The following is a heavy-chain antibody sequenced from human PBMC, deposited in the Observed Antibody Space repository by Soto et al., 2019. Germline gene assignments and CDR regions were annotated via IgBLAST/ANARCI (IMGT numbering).Heavy chain of an antibody. V-gene: IGHV4-39*01. J-gene: IGHJ4*02. D-gene: IGHD3-22*01. Sequence: QLQLQESGPGLVKPSETLSLTCTVSGGSISSSSYYWGWIRQPPGKGLEWIGSIYYSGSTYYNPSLKSRVTISADTSNHQFSLTLSSVTAADTAVYYCARLVYDSSGYRPGWGQGTLVTVSS. CDR3: ARLVYDSSGYRPG. CDR2: IYYSGST. CDR1: GGSISSSSYY.